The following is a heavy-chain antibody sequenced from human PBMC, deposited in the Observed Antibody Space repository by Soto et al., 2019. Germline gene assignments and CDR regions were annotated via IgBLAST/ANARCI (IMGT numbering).Heavy chain of an antibody. V-gene: IGHV3-21*01. J-gene: IGHJ4*02. D-gene: IGHD3-10*01. CDR1: GFTFSSYS. CDR2: ISSSSSYI. Sequence: GGSLRLSCAASGFTFSSYSMNWVRQAPGKGLEWVSSISSSSSYIYYADSVKGRFTISRDNAKNSLYLQMNSLRAEDTAVYYCAREFPGSGTTDYWGQGTLVTVSS. CDR3: AREFPGSGTTDY.